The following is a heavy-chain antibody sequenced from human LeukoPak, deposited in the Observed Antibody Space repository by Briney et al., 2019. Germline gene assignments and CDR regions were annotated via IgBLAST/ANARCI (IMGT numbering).Heavy chain of an antibody. CDR2: IYYSGST. CDR3: ARSGYSSNFDY. Sequence: SQTLSLTCTVSGGSISSYYWSLIRQRPRKGLDWIGYIYYSGSTNYNPSLKSRVTISVDTSKNQFSLKLSSVTAADTAVYYCARSGYSSNFDYWGQGTLVTVSS. CDR1: GGSISSYY. D-gene: IGHD6-13*01. V-gene: IGHV4-59*08. J-gene: IGHJ4*02.